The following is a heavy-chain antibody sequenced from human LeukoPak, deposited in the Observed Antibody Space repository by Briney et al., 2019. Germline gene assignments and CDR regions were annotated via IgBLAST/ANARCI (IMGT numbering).Heavy chain of an antibody. J-gene: IGHJ3*02. CDR1: GYTFTSYY. D-gene: IGHD3-10*01. V-gene: IGHV1-46*01. Sequence: ASVKVSCKASGYTFTSYYMHWVRQAPGQGLEWMGIINPSGGSTSYAQKFQGRVTMTRDMSTSTVYMELSSLRSEDTAVCYCARDGDTMVRGVIGGNAFDIWGQGTMVTVSS. CDR2: INPSGGST. CDR3: ARDGDTMVRGVIGGNAFDI.